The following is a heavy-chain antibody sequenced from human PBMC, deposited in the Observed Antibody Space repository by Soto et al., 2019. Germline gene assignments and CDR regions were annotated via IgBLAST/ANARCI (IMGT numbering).Heavy chain of an antibody. D-gene: IGHD6-19*01. CDR2: IYPGDSNT. Sequence: GESLKISCKGSGDAFTNYWIAWVRQMPGKGLEWMGIIYPGDSNTRYSPSFQGQVTISADKSISTAYLQWSSLKASDTAMYYCARQRADIAVAGGPSDYWGQGTLVTVSS. CDR3: ARQRADIAVAGGPSDY. V-gene: IGHV5-51*01. J-gene: IGHJ4*02. CDR1: GDAFTNYW.